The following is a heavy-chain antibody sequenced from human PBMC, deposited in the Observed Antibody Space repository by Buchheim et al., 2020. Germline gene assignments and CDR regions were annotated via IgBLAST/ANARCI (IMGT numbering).Heavy chain of an antibody. D-gene: IGHD6-25*01. CDR2: VYSVGAGTS. V-gene: IGHV4-61*02. CDR3: ATLPTGSAWFDT. J-gene: IGHJ5*02. Sequence: QVQLQESGPGLVKPSQTLSLTCSVSGDSIKTSNHYWTWIRQPAGKGPEWIGHVYSVGAGTSDYNPSLRSRVTMSVDPSKNQFSLKLSSVGAADTAVYYCATLPTGSAWFDTWGQG. CDR1: GDSIKTSNHY.